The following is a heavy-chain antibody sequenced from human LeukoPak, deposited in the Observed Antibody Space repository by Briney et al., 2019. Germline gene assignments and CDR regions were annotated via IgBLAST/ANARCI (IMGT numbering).Heavy chain of an antibody. CDR3: ARRPRRYCSSTSCYAIDY. J-gene: IGHJ4*02. D-gene: IGHD2-2*01. CDR2: INHSGST. V-gene: IGHV4-34*01. CDR1: GGSFSGYY. Sequence: SETLSLTCAGYGGSFSGYYWSWIRQPPGKGLEWIEEINHSGSTNYNPSLKSRVTISVDTSKNQFSLKLSSVTAADTAVYYCARRPRRYCSSTSCYAIDYWGQGTLVTVSS.